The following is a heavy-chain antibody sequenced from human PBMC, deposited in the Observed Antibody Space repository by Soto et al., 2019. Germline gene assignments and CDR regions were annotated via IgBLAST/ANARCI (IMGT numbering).Heavy chain of an antibody. CDR2: IKQDGTEK. CDR1: GFTFSNYW. V-gene: IGHV3-7*03. J-gene: IGHJ5*02. Sequence: DVQVVESGGGLVQPGGSLRLSCIASGFTFSNYWMSWVRQAPGKGLEWVANIKQDGTEKYYVDSVKGRFTISRDNAKNSLYLQMSSLRAEDTAVYDCARDPKIQSPPNTWGQGTLVTVSS. CDR3: ARDPKIQSPPNT.